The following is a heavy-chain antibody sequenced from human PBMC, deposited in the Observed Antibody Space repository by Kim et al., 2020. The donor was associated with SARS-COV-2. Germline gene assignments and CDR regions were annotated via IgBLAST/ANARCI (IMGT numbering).Heavy chain of an antibody. CDR3: ARTAPYMVQGVPTPSYFDY. V-gene: IGHV4-31*03. D-gene: IGHD3-10*01. CDR2: IYYSGST. J-gene: IGHJ4*02. CDR1: GGSISSGGYY. Sequence: SETLSLTCTVSGGSISSGGYYWSWIRQHPGKGLEWIGYIYYSGSTYYNPSLKSRVTISVDTSKNQFSLKLSSVTAADTAVYYCARTAPYMVQGVPTPSYFDYWGQGTLVTVSS.